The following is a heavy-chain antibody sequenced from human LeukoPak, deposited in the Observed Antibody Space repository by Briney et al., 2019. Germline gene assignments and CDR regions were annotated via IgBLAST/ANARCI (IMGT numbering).Heavy chain of an antibody. J-gene: IGHJ6*02. CDR1: GYTFTSYY. CDR3: ARDLNPLLTYDFWSGYLHYYGMDV. V-gene: IGHV1-46*01. D-gene: IGHD3-3*01. Sequence: ASVKVSCKASGYTFTSYYMHWVRQAPGQGLEWMGIINPSGGSTSYAQKFQGRVTMTRDTSTSTVYMELSSLRSEDTAVYYCARDLNPLLTYDFWSGYLHYYGMDVWGHGTTVTVSS. CDR2: INPSGGST.